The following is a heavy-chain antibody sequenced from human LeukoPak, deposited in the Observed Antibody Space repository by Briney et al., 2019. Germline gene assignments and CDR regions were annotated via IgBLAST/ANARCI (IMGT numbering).Heavy chain of an antibody. V-gene: IGHV1-8*01. J-gene: IGHJ6*03. D-gene: IGHD3-9*01. Sequence: ASVKISCKASGYTFTSYDINWARQATGQGLEWIGWMNPNSVNTGYAQKFQGRVTMTRNTSISTAYMELSSLRSEDTFVYQAEDGIRYFDWLLRNYYYYYYMDVWGKGTTVTVSS. CDR3: EDGIRYFDWLLRNYYYYYYMDV. CDR1: GYTFTSYD. CDR2: MNPNSVNT.